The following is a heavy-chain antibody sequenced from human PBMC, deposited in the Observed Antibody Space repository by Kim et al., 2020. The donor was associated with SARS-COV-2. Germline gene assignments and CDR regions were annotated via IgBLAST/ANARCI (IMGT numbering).Heavy chain of an antibody. D-gene: IGHD5-18*01. J-gene: IGHJ4*02. CDR3: ASFVFVDTAMAYFDY. Sequence: SETLSLTCAVSGGSISSSNWWSWVRQPPGKGLEWIGEIYHSGSTNYNPSLKSRVTISVDKSKNQFSLKLSSVTAADTAVYYCASFVFVDTAMAYFDYWGQGTXVTVSS. V-gene: IGHV4-4*02. CDR2: IYHSGST. CDR1: GGSISSSNW.